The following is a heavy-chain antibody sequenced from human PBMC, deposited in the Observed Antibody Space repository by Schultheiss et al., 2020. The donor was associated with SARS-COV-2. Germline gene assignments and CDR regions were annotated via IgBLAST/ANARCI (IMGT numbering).Heavy chain of an antibody. Sequence: SETLSLTCTVSGGSISSSSYYWGWIRQPPGKGLEWIGSIYTSGSTNYNPSLKSRVTISVDTSKNQFSLKLSSVTAADTAVYYCARDSNYNHDWYFDLWGRGTLVTVSS. CDR3: ARDSNYNHDWYFDL. J-gene: IGHJ2*01. V-gene: IGHV4-39*07. CDR1: GGSISSSSYY. CDR2: IYTSGST. D-gene: IGHD4-11*01.